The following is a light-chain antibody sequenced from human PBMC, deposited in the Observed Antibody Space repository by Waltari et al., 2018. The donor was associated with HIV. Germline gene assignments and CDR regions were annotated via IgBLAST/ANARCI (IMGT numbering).Light chain of an antibody. CDR3: SSHAGTYVL. Sequence: QSALTQPPSASGSPGQSVTISCTGTSSDVGGYNYVSWYQQHPGKAPKVLIYDVRKRPSGVPDRFSGSKSGNTASLTVSGLQAEDEADYYCSSHAGTYVLFGGGTKLTVL. CDR1: SSDVGGYNY. J-gene: IGLJ2*01. V-gene: IGLV2-8*01. CDR2: DVR.